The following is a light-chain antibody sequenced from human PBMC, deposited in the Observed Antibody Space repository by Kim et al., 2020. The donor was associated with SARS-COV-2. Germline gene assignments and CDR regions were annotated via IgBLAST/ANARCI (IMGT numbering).Light chain of an antibody. Sequence: EVVLTQSPGSLSLSPGERATLPCRASQTVSRNQLAWYQQKPGQAPRLLIYGASRRATGIPDRFSGGGSGTDFTLTIGSLEPEDFAVYYCQQYGHSRTFGQGTKVDIK. CDR2: GAS. J-gene: IGKJ1*01. CDR3: QQYGHSRT. CDR1: QTVSRNQ. V-gene: IGKV3-20*01.